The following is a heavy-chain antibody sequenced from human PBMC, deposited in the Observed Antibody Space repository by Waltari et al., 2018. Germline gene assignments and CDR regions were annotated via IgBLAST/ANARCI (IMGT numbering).Heavy chain of an antibody. CDR2: ISWNSGNI. V-gene: IGHV3-9*01. CDR3: AKGHSGSYGLDS. J-gene: IGHJ4*02. Sequence: EVQLVESGGGLVQRGRSLRLSCAASGFTFAYYAMSWVRHAPGKGLEWVSGISWNSGNIGYADSVKGRFTISRDNAKNSLYLQMNSLRTGDTALYYCAKGHSGSYGLDSWGQGTLVTVSP. CDR1: GFTFAYYA. D-gene: IGHD1-26*01.